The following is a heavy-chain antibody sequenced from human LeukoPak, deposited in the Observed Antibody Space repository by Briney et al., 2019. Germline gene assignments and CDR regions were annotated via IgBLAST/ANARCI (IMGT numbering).Heavy chain of an antibody. J-gene: IGHJ4*02. Sequence: GGSLRLSCAASGFTFDDYAMHWVRQAPGKGLEWVSGISWNSGSIGYADSVKGRFTISRDNAKNSLYLQMNSLRAEDTALYYCAKENDLRLYFDYRGQGTLVTVSS. CDR3: AKENDLRLYFDY. V-gene: IGHV3-9*01. CDR2: ISWNSGSI. D-gene: IGHD1-1*01. CDR1: GFTFDDYA.